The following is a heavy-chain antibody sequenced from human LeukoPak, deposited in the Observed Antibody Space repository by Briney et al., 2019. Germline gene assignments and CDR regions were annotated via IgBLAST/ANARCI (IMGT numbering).Heavy chain of an antibody. Sequence: PGGSLRLSCAASGFTFSNYGMHWVRQAPGKGLEWVAVISYDGSNIHYADSVKGRFTISRDNSKNTLYLQMNSLRAEDTAVYYCARDYWDPVDIVATLDYWGQGALVTVSS. J-gene: IGHJ4*02. D-gene: IGHD5-12*01. CDR3: ARDYWDPVDIVATLDY. CDR2: ISYDGSNI. V-gene: IGHV3-30*03. CDR1: GFTFSNYG.